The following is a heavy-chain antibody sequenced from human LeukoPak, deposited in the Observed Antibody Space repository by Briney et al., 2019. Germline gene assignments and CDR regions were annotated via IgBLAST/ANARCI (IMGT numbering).Heavy chain of an antibody. CDR1: GGSISSSSYY. CDR3: ARLVVVVPAASYYFDY. V-gene: IGHV4-39*01. D-gene: IGHD2-2*01. J-gene: IGHJ4*02. Sequence: SETLSLTCTVSGGSISSSSYYLGWIRQPPGKGLEWIVSIYYSGSTYYNPSLKSRVTISVDTSKNQFSLKLSSVTAADTAVYYCARLVVVVPAASYYFDYWGQGTLVTVSS. CDR2: IYYSGST.